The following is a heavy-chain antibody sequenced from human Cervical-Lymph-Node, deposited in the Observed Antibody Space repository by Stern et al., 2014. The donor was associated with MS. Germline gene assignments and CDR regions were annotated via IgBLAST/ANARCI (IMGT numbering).Heavy chain of an antibody. CDR3: ARDEGADY. CDR1: GYSFTSYF. Sequence: QVQLVQSGAEVKKPGASVKVSCMASGYSFTSYFINWVRQAPGQGLEWMRIIIPSAGNTNYAQKFQGIVVMTSDTSTGTVYMELSSLRSEDTAVYYCARDEGADYWGQGTLVTVSS. V-gene: IGHV1-46*01. CDR2: IIPSAGNT. J-gene: IGHJ4*02.